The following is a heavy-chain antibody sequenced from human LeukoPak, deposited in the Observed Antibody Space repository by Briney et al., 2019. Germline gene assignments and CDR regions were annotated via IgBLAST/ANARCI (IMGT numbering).Heavy chain of an antibody. CDR3: AKDWSPRWLVLRDDSEYFHH. CDR1: GFTFSSYA. CDR2: VSGSGHTT. Sequence: GRSLRLSCAASGFTFSSYALSWVRQAPGKGMEWVSTVSGSGHTTYYADSVKGRFTISRDNSKSTVYLQMSSLRVEDTAVYTCAKDWSPRWLVLRDDSEYFHHWGQGTLVTVSS. J-gene: IGHJ1*01. V-gene: IGHV3-23*01. D-gene: IGHD6-19*01.